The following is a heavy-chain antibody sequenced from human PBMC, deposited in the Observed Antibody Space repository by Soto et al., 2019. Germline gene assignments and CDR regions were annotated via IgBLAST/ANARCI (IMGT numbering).Heavy chain of an antibody. CDR2: ISSSSSYI. CDR1: GFTFSSYS. J-gene: IGHJ6*02. D-gene: IGHD4-17*01. Sequence: EVQLVESGGGLVKPGGSLRLSCAASGFTFSSYSMNWVRQAPGKGLEWVSSISSSSSYIYYADSVKGRFTISRDNAKNSLYLQMSSLRAEDTAVYYCARDPMTTVAGGYGMDVWGQGTTVTVSS. CDR3: ARDPMTTVAGGYGMDV. V-gene: IGHV3-21*01.